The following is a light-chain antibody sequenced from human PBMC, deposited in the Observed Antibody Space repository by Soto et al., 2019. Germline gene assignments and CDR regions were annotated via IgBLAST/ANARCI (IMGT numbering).Light chain of an antibody. V-gene: IGLV2-14*01. CDR3: SSFTSSSTVV. CDR2: EVT. Sequence: QSVLTQPASVSGSPGQSITISCTGTSSDVGIYKYVSWYQQHPGKAPNLMIYEVTNRPSGVSDRFIGSKSGNTPSLTISGXXXXXXXDYYCSSFTSSSTVVFGGGTQLTVL. CDR1: SSDVGIYKY. J-gene: IGLJ2*01.